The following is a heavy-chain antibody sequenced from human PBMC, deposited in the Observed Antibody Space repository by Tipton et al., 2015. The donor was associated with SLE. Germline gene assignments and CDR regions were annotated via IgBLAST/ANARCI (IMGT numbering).Heavy chain of an antibody. D-gene: IGHD3-16*01. CDR2: MYYSGTT. Sequence: TLSLTCTVSGGSISTYYWVWMRQPPGKGLEWLGHMYYSGTTNDNPSLRSRVTMSVDTSKNQISLNLNSVTAADTAVYFCARDDARSTSPLSAFDVWGLGTKVTVSS. CDR1: GGSISTYY. J-gene: IGHJ3*01. V-gene: IGHV4-59*12. CDR3: ARDDARSTSPLSAFDV.